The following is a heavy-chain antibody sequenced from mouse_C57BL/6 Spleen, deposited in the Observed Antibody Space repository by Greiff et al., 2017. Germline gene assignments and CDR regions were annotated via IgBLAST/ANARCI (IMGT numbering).Heavy chain of an antibody. CDR3: AYDYDGFDY. CDR2: INPSTGGT. D-gene: IGHD2-4*01. J-gene: IGHJ2*01. CDR1: GYSFTGYY. V-gene: IGHV1-42*01. Sequence: EVQLQQSGPELVKPGASVKISCKASGYSFTGYYMNWVKQSPEKSLEWIGEINPSTGGTTYNQKFKAKATLTVDKSSSTAYMQLKSLTSEDSAVYYCAYDYDGFDYWGQGTTLTVSS.